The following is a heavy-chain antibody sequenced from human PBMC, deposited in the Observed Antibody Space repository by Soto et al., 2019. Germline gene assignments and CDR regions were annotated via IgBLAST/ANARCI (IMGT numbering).Heavy chain of an antibody. V-gene: IGHV4-59*01. CDR2: IFYSGHT. CDR1: NTSIIGYY. CDR3: ARVWFGEFNYYYYGMDV. J-gene: IGHJ6*02. Sequence: SETLSLTCTVSNTSIIGYYWNWIRQPPGKGLEWIGYIFYSGHTKSNPSLKSRVTISVDTSKNQFSLKLSSLTAADTAVYYCARVWFGEFNYYYYGMDVWGQGTTVTVSS. D-gene: IGHD3-10*01.